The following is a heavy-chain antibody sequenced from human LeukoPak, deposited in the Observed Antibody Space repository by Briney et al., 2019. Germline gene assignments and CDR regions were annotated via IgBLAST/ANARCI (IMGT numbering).Heavy chain of an antibody. Sequence: PGGSLRLSCAASGFTFSTYAVTWVRQAPGKGLVWVSRIISDGSSAYYADSVKGRFTISRDNAKNTLYLQMNSLRAEDTAVYYCASELREGYWGQGTLVTVSS. J-gene: IGHJ4*02. D-gene: IGHD1-26*01. CDR2: IISDGSSA. CDR1: GFTFSTYA. V-gene: IGHV3-74*01. CDR3: ASELREGY.